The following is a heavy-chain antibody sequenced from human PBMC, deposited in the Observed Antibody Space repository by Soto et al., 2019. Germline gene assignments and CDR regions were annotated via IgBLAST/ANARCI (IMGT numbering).Heavy chain of an antibody. J-gene: IGHJ4*02. V-gene: IGHV1-69*01. D-gene: IGHD6-13*01. CDR1: GGPFSSYA. CDR2: IIPIFGTA. CDR3: ARIRDIAAAGTSLFFDY. Sequence: SVKVSCTASGGPFSSYAIVWVRQAPGQGLEWMGGIIPIFGTANYAQKFQGRVTITADESTSTAYMELSSLRSEDTAVYYCARIRDIAAAGTSLFFDYWGQGTLVT.